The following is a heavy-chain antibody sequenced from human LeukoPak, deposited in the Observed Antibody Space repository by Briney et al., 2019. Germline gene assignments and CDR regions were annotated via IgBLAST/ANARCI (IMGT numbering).Heavy chain of an antibody. J-gene: IGHJ6*02. D-gene: IGHD5-18*01. Sequence: AGGSLRLSCVASGFPFSSYWMTWVRQAPGKGLEWVANIKQDGSKKSYVDSVKGRFTISRDNAKNTLYLQMNSLRAEDTAVYYCARDAVDTANAVWGQGTTVTVSS. CDR2: IKQDGSKK. CDR3: ARDAVDTANAV. CDR1: GFPFSSYW. V-gene: IGHV3-7*01.